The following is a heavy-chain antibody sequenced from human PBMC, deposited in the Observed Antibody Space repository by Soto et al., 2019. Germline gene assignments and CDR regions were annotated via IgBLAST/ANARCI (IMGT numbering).Heavy chain of an antibody. CDR3: AGGYGRADY. D-gene: IGHD4-17*01. Sequence: EVRLVESGGGLVQPGGSLSLSCAASGFTFSNYGMNWVRQAPGRGQEWVSFIGSGAGTIYYAYSVKGRFTISSYNATTALYLQMNSLRDEDTAVYYCAGGYGRADYWGQGTLVTVSS. J-gene: IGHJ4*02. V-gene: IGHV3-48*02. CDR1: GFTFSNYG. CDR2: IGSGAGTI.